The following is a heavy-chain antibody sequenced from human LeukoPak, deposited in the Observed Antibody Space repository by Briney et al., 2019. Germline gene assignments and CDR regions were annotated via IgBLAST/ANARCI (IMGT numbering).Heavy chain of an antibody. CDR3: ARNGASSWYPYYYMDV. CDR2: INHSGST. D-gene: IGHD6-13*01. J-gene: IGHJ6*03. CDR1: GGSISTYY. V-gene: IGHV4-34*01. Sequence: SETLSLTCTISGGSISTYYWSWIRQPPGKGLEWIGEINHSGSTNYNPSLKSRVTISVDTSKNQFSLKLSSVTAADTAVYYCARNGASSWYPYYYMDVWGKGTTVTVSS.